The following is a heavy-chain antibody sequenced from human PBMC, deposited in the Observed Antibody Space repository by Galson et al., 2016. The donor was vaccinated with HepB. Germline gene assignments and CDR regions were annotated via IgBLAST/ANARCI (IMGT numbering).Heavy chain of an antibody. Sequence: SLRLSCAASGFRFSSYTMNWVRQAPGKGLEWVATIDSRTPTTHYADSVRGRFTISRDNSKDTVYLQMISLTAEDTATYYCTVWSSNHIDYWGQGTLVTVSS. CDR3: TVWSSNHIDY. D-gene: IGHD3-3*01. CDR2: IDSRTPTT. J-gene: IGHJ4*02. V-gene: IGHV3-23*01. CDR1: GFRFSSYT.